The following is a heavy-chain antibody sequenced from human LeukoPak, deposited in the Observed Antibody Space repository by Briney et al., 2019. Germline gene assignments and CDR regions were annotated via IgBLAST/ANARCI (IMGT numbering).Heavy chain of an antibody. CDR3: AKARGLYCSSTSCYERDV. D-gene: IGHD2-2*01. J-gene: IGHJ6*04. Sequence: ASVKVSCKASGYTFTAYYIHWVRQAPGQGLEWMGWINPNSGGTNYAQKFQGRVTLTRDTSITTAYMGLSMLRSDDAAVYYCAKARGLYCSSTSCYERDVWGKGTTVTVSS. CDR2: INPNSGGT. V-gene: IGHV1-2*02. CDR1: GYTFTAYY.